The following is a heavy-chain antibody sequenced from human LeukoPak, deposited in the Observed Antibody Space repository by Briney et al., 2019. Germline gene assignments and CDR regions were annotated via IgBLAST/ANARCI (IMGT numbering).Heavy chain of an antibody. CDR3: ASVYCTNGVCYNAFDI. CDR2: IFPIFGTA. CDR1: GGTFSSYA. J-gene: IGHJ3*02. D-gene: IGHD2-8*01. V-gene: IGHV1-69*13. Sequence: SVKVSCKASGGTFSSYAISWVRQAPGQGLEWMGGIFPIFGTANYAQKFQGRVTITADESTSTAYMELSSLRSEDTAVYYCASVYCTNGVCYNAFDIWGQGTMVTVSS.